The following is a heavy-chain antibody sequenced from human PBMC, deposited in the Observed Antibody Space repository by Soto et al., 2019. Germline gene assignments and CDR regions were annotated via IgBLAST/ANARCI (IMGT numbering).Heavy chain of an antibody. CDR1: GYTFFTYD. CDR3: ARHHGPTTSENWFDP. D-gene: IGHD5-12*01. V-gene: IGHV1-18*01. J-gene: IGHJ5*02. CDR2: ISTYSGDT. Sequence: QVHLVQSGVEVKTPGASVKVSCQASGYTFFTYDISWVRQAPGQGLEWMGRISTYSGDTKYAQKFPGRVTMTTGKSTTTAYLERRSLRSDDTAVYYCARHHGPTTSENWFDPWGQGTLVTVSS.